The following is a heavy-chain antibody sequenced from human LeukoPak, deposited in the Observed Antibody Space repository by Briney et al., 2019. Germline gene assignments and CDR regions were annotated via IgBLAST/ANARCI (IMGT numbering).Heavy chain of an antibody. J-gene: IGHJ4*02. CDR2: IYGGGST. CDR3: ASIVGTTQPDY. V-gene: IGHV3-53*01. Sequence: GGSLRLSCAASGFTVSSNYMTWVRQAPGKGLEWVSSIYGGGSTYYADSVKGRFTISRDNSKNTLYLQMNSLRADDTAVYYCASIVGTTQPDYWGQGTLVTVSS. D-gene: IGHD1-26*01. CDR1: GFTVSSNY.